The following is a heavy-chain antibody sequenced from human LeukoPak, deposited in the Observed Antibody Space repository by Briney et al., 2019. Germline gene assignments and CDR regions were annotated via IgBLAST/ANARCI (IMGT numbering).Heavy chain of an antibody. CDR2: IKEEGSEK. CDR3: AKEIWPTVTTPGRTYFDY. CDR1: GFSFSSYW. J-gene: IGHJ4*02. Sequence: SGGSLRLSCAASGFSFSSYWMSWVRQAPGKRLEWVANIKEEGSEKYYVDSVKGRFTISRDNSRNTLYLQMNSLRTEDTAVYYCAKEIWPTVTTPGRTYFDYWGQGTLVTVSS. V-gene: IGHV3-7*01. D-gene: IGHD4-17*01.